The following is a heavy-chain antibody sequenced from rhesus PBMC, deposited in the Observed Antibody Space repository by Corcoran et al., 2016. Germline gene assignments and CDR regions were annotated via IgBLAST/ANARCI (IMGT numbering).Heavy chain of an antibody. Sequence: QVQLQESGPGLVKPSETLSLTCAVSGGSISDDYYWSWIRQPPGKGLEWIGYIYGSTGDPNYNPSLKNRVTISRDTSKNQFSLKLTSVTAADTAMYFCWLARFDVWGAGVLVTVSS. CDR2: IYGSTGDP. D-gene: IGHD2-33*01. J-gene: IGHJ5-1*01. CDR1: GGSISDDYY. V-gene: IGHV4-106*01. CDR3: WLARFDV.